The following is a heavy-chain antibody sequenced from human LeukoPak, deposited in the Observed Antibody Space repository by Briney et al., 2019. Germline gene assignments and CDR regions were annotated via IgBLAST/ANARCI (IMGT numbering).Heavy chain of an antibody. J-gene: IGHJ5*02. V-gene: IGHV1-18*01. CDR3: ARDPFWHYYGSGSYYTANWFDP. CDR2: ISAYNGNT. Sequence: ASVKVSCKASGYTFTSYGISWVRQAPGQGLEWMGWISAYNGNTNYAQKLQGRVPMTTDTSTSTAYMELRSLRSDDTAVYYCARDPFWHYYGSGSYYTANWFDPWGQGTLVTVSS. CDR1: GYTFTSYG. D-gene: IGHD3-10*01.